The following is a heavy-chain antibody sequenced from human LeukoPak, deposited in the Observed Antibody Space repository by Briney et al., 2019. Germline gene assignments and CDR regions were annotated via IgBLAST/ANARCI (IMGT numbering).Heavy chain of an antibody. CDR1: GFTFSSYA. CDR2: ISDSGSST. Sequence: PGGSLRLSCAASGFTFSSYAMSWVRQAPGKGLEWVSAISDSGSSTYDADSVKGRFTISRDNSKNTLYLQMNSLRAEDTAVYYCAKDTSIGRYCTNGVCSPFDYWGQGTLVTVSS. D-gene: IGHD2-8*01. J-gene: IGHJ4*02. V-gene: IGHV3-23*01. CDR3: AKDTSIGRYCTNGVCSPFDY.